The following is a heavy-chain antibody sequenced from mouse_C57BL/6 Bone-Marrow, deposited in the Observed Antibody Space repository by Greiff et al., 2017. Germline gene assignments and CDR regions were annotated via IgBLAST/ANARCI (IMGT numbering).Heavy chain of an antibody. D-gene: IGHD1-1*01. CDR2: IHPNSGST. CDR1: GYTFTSYW. J-gene: IGHJ4*01. CDR3: AREGYYYGSSYLYYYTMDY. V-gene: IGHV1-64*01. Sequence: QVQLQQSGAELAKPGASVKLSCKASGYTFTSYWMHWVKQRPGQGLEWIGMIHPNSGSTNYNEKFKSKATLTVDKSSSTAYMQLSSLTSEDSAVYYCAREGYYYGSSYLYYYTMDYWGQGTSVTVSS.